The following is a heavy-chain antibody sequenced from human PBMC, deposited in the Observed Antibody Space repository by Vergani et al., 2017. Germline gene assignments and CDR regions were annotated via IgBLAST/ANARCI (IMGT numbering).Heavy chain of an antibody. CDR2: INPNSGGT. J-gene: IGHJ5*02. CDR3: ARPLGAPAVAGTDWFDP. V-gene: IGHV1-2*06. Sequence: QVQLVQSGAEVKKPGASVKVSCKASGYTFTGYYIHWVRQAPGQGLEWMGRINPNSGGTNYAQKFQGRVTMTRDTSISTDYMEMSRLRSDDTAVYYCARPLGAPAVAGTDWFDPWGQGTQVTVSS. D-gene: IGHD6-19*01. CDR1: GYTFTGYY.